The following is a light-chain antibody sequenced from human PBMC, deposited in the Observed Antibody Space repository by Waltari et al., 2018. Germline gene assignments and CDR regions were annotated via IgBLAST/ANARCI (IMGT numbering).Light chain of an antibody. CDR3: QSYDSTLNVVV. Sequence: QSVLTQPPSVSGAPGQWVTISCTGSSSNIGTGYDVHWYQHLPGTAPKLLIYGKTIRPAGGPDRFSGSKSGTSGSLAITGLQAEDEADYLCQSYDSTLNVVVFGGGTKLTVL. CDR1: SSNIGTGYD. CDR2: GKT. V-gene: IGLV1-40*01. J-gene: IGLJ2*01.